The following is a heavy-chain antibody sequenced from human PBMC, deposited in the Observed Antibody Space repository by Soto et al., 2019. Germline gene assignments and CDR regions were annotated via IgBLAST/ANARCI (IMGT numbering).Heavy chain of an antibody. V-gene: IGHV1-18*04. CDR3: ARSYSYGSYWYFDD. CDR1: GYTFSTYG. Sequence: QGQLVQSGAEVKKPGASLKVSCKASGYTFSTYGVSWVRQAPGQGLEWMGWITVSNGNTHYLDNLQGRVTMTTDTSTNTAYMELWRLRSDYTAVYYCARSYSYGSYWYFDDWGQGTLVIVSS. D-gene: IGHD5-18*01. CDR2: ITVSNGNT. J-gene: IGHJ4*02.